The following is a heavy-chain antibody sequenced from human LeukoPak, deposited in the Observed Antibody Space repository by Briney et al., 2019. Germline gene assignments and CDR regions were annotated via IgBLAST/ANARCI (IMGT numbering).Heavy chain of an antibody. D-gene: IGHD4-11*01. J-gene: IGHJ5*02. CDR3: ARFFSNYEFSWFDP. CDR1: GGSISSYY. Sequence: SETLSLTCTVSGGSISSYYWSWIRQPPGKGLEWIGYIYYSGSTNYNPSLKSRVTISVDTSKNQFSLKLSSVTAADTAVYYCARFFSNYEFSWFDPWGQGALVTVSS. CDR2: IYYSGST. V-gene: IGHV4-59*01.